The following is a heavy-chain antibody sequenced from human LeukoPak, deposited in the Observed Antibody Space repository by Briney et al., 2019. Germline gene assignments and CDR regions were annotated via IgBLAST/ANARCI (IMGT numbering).Heavy chain of an antibody. CDR3: AKSGYRIYYYYYMDV. CDR1: GFTFSSYG. CDR2: IWYDGSNK. Sequence: GGSLRLSCAASGFTFSSYGMDWVRQAPGKGLEWVAVIWYDGSNKYYADSVKGRFTISRDNSKNTLYLQMNSLRAEDMAVYYCAKSGYRIYYYYYMDVWGKGTTVTVSS. V-gene: IGHV3-33*06. J-gene: IGHJ6*03. D-gene: IGHD6-25*01.